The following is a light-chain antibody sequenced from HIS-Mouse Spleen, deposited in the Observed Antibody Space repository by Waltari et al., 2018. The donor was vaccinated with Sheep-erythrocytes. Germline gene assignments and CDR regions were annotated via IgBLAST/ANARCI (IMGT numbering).Light chain of an antibody. J-gene: IGKJ2*01. V-gene: IGKV2-28*01. Sequence: DIVMTQSPLSLPVTPGEPASISCRSSQSLLHSNGYNYLDWYLQKPGQSPQLLIYLGSNRAFGAPDRFSGSGSGTDFTLKISRVEAGDVGVYYCMQALQTPRTFGQGTKLEIK. CDR2: LGS. CDR1: QSLLHSNGYNY. CDR3: MQALQTPRT.